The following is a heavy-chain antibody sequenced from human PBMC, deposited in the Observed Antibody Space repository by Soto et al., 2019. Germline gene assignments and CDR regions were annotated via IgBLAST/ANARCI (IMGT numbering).Heavy chain of an antibody. V-gene: IGHV4-59*12. CDR1: GTSISRYY. Sequence: AETLSLTCALFGTSISRYYWSWIRQPPGKGLEWIGYIYYSGRTNYNPSLKSRVTISVDTSKNQFSLKLSSVTAVDTAVYYCSVAAPAPYWGQGTLVTVS. CDR2: IYYSGRT. CDR3: SVAAPAPY. J-gene: IGHJ4*02. D-gene: IGHD2-15*01.